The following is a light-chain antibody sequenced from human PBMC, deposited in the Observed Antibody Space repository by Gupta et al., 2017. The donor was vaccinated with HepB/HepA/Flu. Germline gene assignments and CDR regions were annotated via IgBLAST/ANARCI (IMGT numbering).Light chain of an antibody. V-gene: IGKV1-39*01. CDR2: DAS. CDR1: QSVDTY. J-gene: IGKJ4*01. Sequence: DIQMTKSPASMSASVGDRVTITCRASQSVDTYLIWYQQKPGKAPHLLIYDASTLQSGVPSRFSGSGSGTHFTLTISTLQPEDFATYFCQQGCNPPGITFGEGTQVEI. CDR3: QQGCNPPGIT.